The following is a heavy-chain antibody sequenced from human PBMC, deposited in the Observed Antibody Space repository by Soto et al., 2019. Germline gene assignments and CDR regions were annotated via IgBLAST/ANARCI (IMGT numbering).Heavy chain of an antibody. CDR1: GYTFTTYA. Sequence: QVHLVQSGAEVKKPGASVKVSCKASGYTFTTYAMHWVRQAPGQRLEWMGWINVGNGNTKYSQKFQGRVTITRDTSASTAYMEVSSLRSEDTAVYFCARHCTRRPYCTYPYYYGVDVWGQGTTVTVSS. CDR2: INVGNGNT. J-gene: IGHJ6*01. CDR3: ARHCTRRPYCTYPYYYGVDV. D-gene: IGHD2-8*01. V-gene: IGHV1-3*01.